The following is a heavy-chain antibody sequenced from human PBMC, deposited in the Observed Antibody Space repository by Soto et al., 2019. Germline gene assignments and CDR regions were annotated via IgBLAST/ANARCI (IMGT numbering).Heavy chain of an antibody. Sequence: QVQLVQSGAEVQKPGSSVKVSCKASGGTFSSYTISWVRQAPGQGLEWMGRIIPILGIANYAQKFQGRVTITADKSTSTAYMELSSLRSEDTAVYYCARDPARTDAFDIWGQGTMVTVSS. CDR3: ARDPARTDAFDI. CDR1: GGTFSSYT. D-gene: IGHD6-6*01. J-gene: IGHJ3*02. CDR2: IIPILGIA. V-gene: IGHV1-69*08.